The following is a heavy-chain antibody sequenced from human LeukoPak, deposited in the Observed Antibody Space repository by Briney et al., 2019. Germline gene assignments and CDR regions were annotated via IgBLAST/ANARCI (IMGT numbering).Heavy chain of an antibody. CDR1: GFTFDDYG. D-gene: IGHD1-26*01. CDR2: INWNGGST. CDR3: ATNSGSPGGY. J-gene: IGHJ4*02. V-gene: IGHV3-20*04. Sequence: GGSLRLSCAASGFTFDDYGMSWVRQAPGKGLEWVSGINWNGGSTGYADSVKGRFTISRDNAKNTLYLQMNSLRAEDTAMYYCATNSGSPGGYWGQGTLVTVSS.